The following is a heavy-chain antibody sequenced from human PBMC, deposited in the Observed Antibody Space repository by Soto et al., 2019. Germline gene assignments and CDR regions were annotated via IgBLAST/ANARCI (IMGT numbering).Heavy chain of an antibody. D-gene: IGHD2-2*01. J-gene: IGHJ4*02. CDR3: ATLGYCSSTSCHDY. CDR2: ISAYNGNT. Sequence: ASVKVSCKASGYTFTSYGISWVRQAPGQGLEWMGWISAYNGNTNYAQKLQGRVTMTTDTSTSTAYMELRSLRSDDTAVYYCATLGYCSSTSCHDYWGQGTLVTVYS. V-gene: IGHV1-18*01. CDR1: GYTFTSYG.